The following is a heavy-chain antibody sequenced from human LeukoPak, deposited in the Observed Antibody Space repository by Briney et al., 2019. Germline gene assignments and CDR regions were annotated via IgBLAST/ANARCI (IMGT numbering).Heavy chain of an antibody. CDR3: AKSNASPTRQLDY. CDR2: ISSSSSTI. V-gene: IGHV3-48*04. J-gene: IGHJ4*02. Sequence: GGSLRLSCAASGFTFSSYSMNWVRQAPGKGLEWVSYISSSSSTIYYADSVKGRFTISRDNAKNSLYLQMNSLRAEDTAVCYCAKSNASPTRQLDYWGQGTLVTVTS. D-gene: IGHD3-16*01. CDR1: GFTFSSYS.